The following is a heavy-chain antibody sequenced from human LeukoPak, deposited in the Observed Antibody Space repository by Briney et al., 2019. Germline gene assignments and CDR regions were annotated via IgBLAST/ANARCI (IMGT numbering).Heavy chain of an antibody. CDR2: VYHSGAT. D-gene: IGHD3-10*01. J-gene: IGHJ5*02. Sequence: SETLSLKCNVSGYLISIGYYWGWIRQPPGKGLEWIGSVYHSGATYYNPSLKSRVSISVDTSKNQFSLKLSSVTAADTAVYYCARGRYYYGSGMLSAQTNWFDPWGQGTLVTVSS. CDR1: GYLISIGYY. CDR3: ARGRYYYGSGMLSAQTNWFDP. V-gene: IGHV4-38-2*02.